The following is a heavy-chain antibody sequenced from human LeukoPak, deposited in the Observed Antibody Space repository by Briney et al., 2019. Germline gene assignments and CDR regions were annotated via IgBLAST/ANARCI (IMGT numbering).Heavy chain of an antibody. CDR1: GGTFSSYA. D-gene: IGHD6-13*01. Sequence: ASVKVSCKASGGTFSSYAISWVRQAPGQGLEWMGGIIPIFGTANYAQKFQGRVTITADESTSTAYMELSSLRSEDTAVYYCARDQERPYSYSSSSVRGQGTLVTVSS. J-gene: IGHJ4*02. V-gene: IGHV1-69*01. CDR2: IIPIFGTA. CDR3: ARDQERPYSYSSSSV.